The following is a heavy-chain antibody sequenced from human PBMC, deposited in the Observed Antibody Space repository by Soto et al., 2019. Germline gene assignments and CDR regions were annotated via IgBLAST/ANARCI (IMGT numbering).Heavy chain of an antibody. D-gene: IGHD2-15*01. V-gene: IGHV5-51*01. Sequence: GESLKISCKGSGYSFTSYWIGWVRQMPGKGLEWMGTIYPGDSDTRYSPSFQGQVTISADRSISTAYLQWSSLKASDTAMYYCARLQNSGYCSGGSCYSPSLGGMDVWGQGTTVTVSS. CDR2: IYPGDSDT. CDR3: ARLQNSGYCSGGSCYSPSLGGMDV. J-gene: IGHJ6*02. CDR1: GYSFTSYW.